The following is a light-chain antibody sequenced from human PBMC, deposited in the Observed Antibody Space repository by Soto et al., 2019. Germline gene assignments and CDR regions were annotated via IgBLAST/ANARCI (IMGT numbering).Light chain of an antibody. Sequence: QSALTQPASVSGSPGQSITISCTGASSGVLTYDLVSWYQHHPGKAPKLIISEVSKRPSGVSNRFSGSKSGSTASLTISGLQAEDEADCYCCSYAQSSTYVFGTGTQLTVL. J-gene: IGLJ1*01. CDR3: CSYAQSSTYV. V-gene: IGLV2-23*02. CDR2: EVS. CDR1: SSGVLTYDL.